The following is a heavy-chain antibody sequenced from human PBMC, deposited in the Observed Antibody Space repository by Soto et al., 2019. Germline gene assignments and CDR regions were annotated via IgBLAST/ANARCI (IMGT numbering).Heavy chain of an antibody. J-gene: IGHJ4*02. CDR1: GFSLSNDRMG. D-gene: IGHD6-13*01. V-gene: IGHV2-26*01. CDR2: IFSNDEK. CDR3: ARIGHRYSSSWYYFDY. Sequence: SGPTLVNPTETLTLTCTVSGFSLSNDRMGVSWIRQPPGKALEWLAHIFSNDEKSYSTSLKSRLTISNDTSKSQVVLTMTNMDPVDTATYYCARIGHRYSSSWYYFDYWGQGTLVTVSS.